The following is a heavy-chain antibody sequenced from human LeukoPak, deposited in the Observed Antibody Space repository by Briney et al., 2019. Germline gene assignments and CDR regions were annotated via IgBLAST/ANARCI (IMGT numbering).Heavy chain of an antibody. CDR3: ARNIVDTIPYEYAFDI. CDR1: GGTFTSYA. J-gene: IGHJ3*02. Sequence: SVKVSCKASGGTFTSYAISWVRQAPGQGLEWMGGIIPIFGTANYAQKFQGRVTITADKSTSTAYMELSSLRSEDTAVYYCARNIVDTIPYEYAFDIWGQGTMVTVSS. V-gene: IGHV1-69*06. CDR2: IIPIFGTA. D-gene: IGHD5-12*01.